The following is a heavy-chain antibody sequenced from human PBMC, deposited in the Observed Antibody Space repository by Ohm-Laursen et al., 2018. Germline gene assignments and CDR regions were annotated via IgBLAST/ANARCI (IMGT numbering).Heavy chain of an antibody. Sequence: SLRLSCSASGFTFSSYGMHWVRQAPGKGLEWVAVISYDGSNKYYADSVKGRFTISRDNSKNTLYLQMNSLRAEDTAVYYCAKDREIYCTSGVCYDPYFDYWGQGTLVTVSS. D-gene: IGHD2-8*01. CDR1: GFTFSSYG. J-gene: IGHJ4*02. CDR2: ISYDGSNK. CDR3: AKDREIYCTSGVCYDPYFDY. V-gene: IGHV3-30*18.